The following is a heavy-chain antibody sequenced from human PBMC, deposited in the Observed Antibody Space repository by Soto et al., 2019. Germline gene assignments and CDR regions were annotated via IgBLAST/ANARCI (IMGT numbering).Heavy chain of an antibody. CDR3: ARVSATGTRWFDP. V-gene: IGHV4-31*03. J-gene: IGHJ5*02. CDR2: IHHNGNS. D-gene: IGHD1-26*01. CDR1: VGSISSGAYY. Sequence: QVQLQESAPGLVKPSQTLSLTCTVSVGSISSGAYYWSWVRQPPGKGLEWIGYIHHNGNSYNNPSLKSRISISLDTSKNQFSLNLTSVTAADTAVYYCARVSATGTRWFDPWGQGTLVTVSS.